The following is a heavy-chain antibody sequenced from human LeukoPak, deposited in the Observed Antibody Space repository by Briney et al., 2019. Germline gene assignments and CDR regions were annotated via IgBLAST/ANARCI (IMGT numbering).Heavy chain of an antibody. J-gene: IGHJ5*02. CDR2: IYTSGST. D-gene: IGHD6-6*01. V-gene: IGHV4-4*07. CDR1: GGSISSYY. CDR3: ARDLEGQLANWFDP. Sequence: SETLSLTCTVSGGSISSYYWSWIRQPAGKWLEWVGRIYTSGSTNYNPSLKSRVTMSVDTSKNQFSLKLSSVTAADTAVYYCARDLEGQLANWFDPWGQGTLVTVSS.